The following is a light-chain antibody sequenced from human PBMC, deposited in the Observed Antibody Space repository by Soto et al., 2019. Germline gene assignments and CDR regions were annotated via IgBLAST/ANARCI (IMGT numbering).Light chain of an antibody. CDR1: QSISSY. CDR2: AAS. Sequence: DIQMTQSPCSLFASVGDRVTITCRASQSISSYLNWYQQKPGKAPKLLIYAASSLQSGVPSRFSGSGSGTDFTLTISSLQPEDFATYYCQQSYSTPWTFGQGTKVDIK. CDR3: QQSYSTPWT. J-gene: IGKJ1*01. V-gene: IGKV1-39*01.